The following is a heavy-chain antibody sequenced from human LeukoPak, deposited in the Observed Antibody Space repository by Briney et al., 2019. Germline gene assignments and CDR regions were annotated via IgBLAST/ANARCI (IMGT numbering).Heavy chain of an antibody. CDR3: AREAYCSSTSCYYWRGYYYYGMDV. V-gene: IGHV1-2*02. D-gene: IGHD2-2*01. J-gene: IGHJ6*02. Sequence: ASVKVSCKASGYTFTDYYMHWVRQAPGQGLEWMGWINPYSGATNYAQKFQGRVTMTRDTSISTAYMELSRLRSDDTAVYYCAREAYCSSTSCYYWRGYYYYGMDVWGQGTTVTVSS. CDR2: INPYSGAT. CDR1: GYTFTDYY.